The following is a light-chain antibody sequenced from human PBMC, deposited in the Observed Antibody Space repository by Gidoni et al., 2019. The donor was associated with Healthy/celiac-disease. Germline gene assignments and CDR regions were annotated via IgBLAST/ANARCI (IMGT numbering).Light chain of an antibody. Sequence: QSVLTQPPSASGTPGQRVTISCSGSSSNIGSNYVYWYQQLPGPAPKLLIYRNNQRPSGVPDRFSGSKSGTSASLAISGLRSEDEAEYYCAAWDDSLSGRMVFGGGTKLTVL. V-gene: IGLV1-47*01. J-gene: IGLJ2*01. CDR2: RNN. CDR1: SSNIGSNY. CDR3: AAWDDSLSGRMV.